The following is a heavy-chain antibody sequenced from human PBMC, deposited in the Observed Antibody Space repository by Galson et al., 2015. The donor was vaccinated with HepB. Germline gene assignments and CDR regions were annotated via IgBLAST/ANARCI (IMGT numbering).Heavy chain of an antibody. V-gene: IGHV3-11*01. Sequence: SLRLSCAASGFTFSDYYMSWIRQAPGKGLEWVSYISSSGSTIYYADSVKGRFTISRDNAKNSLYLQMNSLRAEDTAVYYCARELGEGYSSGWGYYYYGMDVWGQGTTVTVSS. D-gene: IGHD6-19*01. J-gene: IGHJ6*02. CDR1: GFTFSDYY. CDR3: ARELGEGYSSGWGYYYYGMDV. CDR2: ISSSGSTI.